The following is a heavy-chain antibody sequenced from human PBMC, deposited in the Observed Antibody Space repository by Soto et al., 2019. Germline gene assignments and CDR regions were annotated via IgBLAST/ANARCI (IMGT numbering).Heavy chain of an antibody. Sequence: QVQLVQSGAEVKKPGASVKVSCKASGYTFTSYYMHWVRQAPGQGLEWMGIINPSGGSTSYAQKFQGRVTMTRATSTSTVYMELSSLRSEDTAVYYCARDREVRGAYFDLWGSGTLVTVSS. CDR2: INPSGGST. J-gene: IGHJ2*01. CDR3: ARDREVRGAYFDL. D-gene: IGHD3-10*01. CDR1: GYTFTSYY. V-gene: IGHV1-46*01.